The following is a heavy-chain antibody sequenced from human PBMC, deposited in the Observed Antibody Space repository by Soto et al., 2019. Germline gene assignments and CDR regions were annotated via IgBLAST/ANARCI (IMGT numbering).Heavy chain of an antibody. CDR2: INPNSGGT. CDR3: ARGTYSSSSPLFDY. D-gene: IGHD6-6*01. CDR1: GYTFTGYY. V-gene: IGHV1-2*04. Sequence: ASVKVSCKASGYTFTGYYMHWVRQAPGQGLEWMGWINPNSGGTNYAQKFQGWVTMTRDTSISTAYMELSRLRSDDTAVYYCARGTYSSSSPLFDYWGQGTLVTVSS. J-gene: IGHJ4*02.